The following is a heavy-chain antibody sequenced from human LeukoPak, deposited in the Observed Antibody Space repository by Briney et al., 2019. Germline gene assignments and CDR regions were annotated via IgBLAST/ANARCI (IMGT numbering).Heavy chain of an antibody. CDR2: ISGSGGST. CDR3: ARDSDWAFDN. Sequence: GGSLRLSCAASGFTFSSYAMSWVRQAPGKGLEWVSAISGSGGSTYYADSVKGRFTISRDNAKNVLYLQMNRLRDGDTAVYYCARDSDWAFDNWGQGTLVTVSS. V-gene: IGHV3-23*01. CDR1: GFTFSSYA. D-gene: IGHD2-21*02. J-gene: IGHJ4*02.